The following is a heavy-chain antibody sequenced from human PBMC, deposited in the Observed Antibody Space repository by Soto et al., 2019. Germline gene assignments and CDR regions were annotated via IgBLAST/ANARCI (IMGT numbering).Heavy chain of an antibody. V-gene: IGHV4-59*01. CDR3: ARDRILYYDSSGYYYQGATGWFDP. J-gene: IGHJ5*02. D-gene: IGHD3-22*01. CDR2: IYYSGST. Sequence: SETLSLTCTVSGGSISSYYWSWIRQPPGKGLEWIGYIYYSGSTNYNPSLKSRVTISVDTSKNQFSLKLSSVTAADTAVYYCARDRILYYDSSGYYYQGATGWFDPWGQGTLVTVS. CDR1: GGSISSYY.